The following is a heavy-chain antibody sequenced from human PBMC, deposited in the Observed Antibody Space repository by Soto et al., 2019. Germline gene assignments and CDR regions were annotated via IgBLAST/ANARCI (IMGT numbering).Heavy chain of an antibody. V-gene: IGHV4-39*07. CDR3: ARGQVVAAQH. CDR1: GGSISSSSYY. J-gene: IGHJ4*02. CDR2: IYYSGST. D-gene: IGHD2-15*01. Sequence: SETLSLTCTVSGGSISSSSYYWGWIRQPPGKGLEWIGSIYYSGSTYYNPSLKSRVTISVDTSKNQFSLKLSSVTAADTAVYYCARGQVVAAQHWAQRTPVTVSS.